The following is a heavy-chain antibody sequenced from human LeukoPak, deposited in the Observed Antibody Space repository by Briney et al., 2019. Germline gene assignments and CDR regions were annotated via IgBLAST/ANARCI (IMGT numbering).Heavy chain of an antibody. Sequence: GGSLSLSCAASGFTFSNYWMHWVRQAPGKGLVWVSRVSSDGSSTNYADSVKGRFTISTDNAKNTVYLQMNSLRAEDTAVYYRARGGGTGIFDYWGQGTLVTVSS. D-gene: IGHD1-1*01. CDR1: GFTFSNYW. V-gene: IGHV3-74*01. CDR3: ARGGGTGIFDY. J-gene: IGHJ4*02. CDR2: VSSDGSST.